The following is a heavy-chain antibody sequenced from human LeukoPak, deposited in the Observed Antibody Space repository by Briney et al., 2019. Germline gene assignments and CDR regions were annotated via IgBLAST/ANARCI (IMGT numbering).Heavy chain of an antibody. Sequence: SETLSLTCAVYGGSFSAYYWSWIRQPPGKGLEWIGEINHSGNTNYNPSLKSRVTISVDTSKKQFSLKLSSVTAADTAVYYCASPIYGDYTENGFDIWGQGTMVTVSS. J-gene: IGHJ3*02. V-gene: IGHV4-34*01. CDR1: GGSFSAYY. D-gene: IGHD4-17*01. CDR3: ASPIYGDYTENGFDI. CDR2: INHSGNT.